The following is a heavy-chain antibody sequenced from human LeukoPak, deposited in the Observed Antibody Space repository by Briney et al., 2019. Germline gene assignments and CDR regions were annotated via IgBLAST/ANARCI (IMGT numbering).Heavy chain of an antibody. J-gene: IGHJ4*02. D-gene: IGHD3-9*01. V-gene: IGHV3-74*01. CDR1: GFTFSSYW. Sequence: GGPLRLSCAASGFTFSSYWMHWVRQAPGKGLVWVSRINSDGSSTSYADSVKGRFTISRDNAKNSLYLQMNSLRAEDTAVYYCALGYDILTGRFGYWGQGTLVTVSS. CDR3: ALGYDILTGRFGY. CDR2: INSDGSST.